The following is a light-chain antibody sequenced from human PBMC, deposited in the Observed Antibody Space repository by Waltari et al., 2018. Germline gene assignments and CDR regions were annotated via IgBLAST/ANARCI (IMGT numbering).Light chain of an antibody. CDR3: QQYNSYSPWT. J-gene: IGKJ1*01. CDR2: DAS. V-gene: IGKV1-5*01. Sequence: DIQMTQSPSTLSASVGDRVTITCRASQRMSLWFAWYQQTPGKAPKLLIYDASSLESGVPSRFSGSGSGTEFTLTISSLQPDDFATYYCQQYNSYSPWTFGQGTKVEIK. CDR1: QRMSLW.